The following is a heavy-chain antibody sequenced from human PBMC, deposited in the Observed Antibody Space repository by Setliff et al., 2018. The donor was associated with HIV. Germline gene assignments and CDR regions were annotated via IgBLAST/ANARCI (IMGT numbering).Heavy chain of an antibody. J-gene: IGHJ3*02. D-gene: IGHD3-22*01. CDR1: GFTFDTYA. CDR2: ITGSSDRT. CDR3: AKDEKFPDDIFDI. Sequence: GGSLRLSCSTSGFTFDTYAMSWVRQAPGKGLEWVSAITGSSDRTWYIDSVKGRFTISRDNSKKMLYLQMNNVRAEDTALYYCAKDEKFPDDIFDIWGQGTMVT. V-gene: IGHV3-23*01.